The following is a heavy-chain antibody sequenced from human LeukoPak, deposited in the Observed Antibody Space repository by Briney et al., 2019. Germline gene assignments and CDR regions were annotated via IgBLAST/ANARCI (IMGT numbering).Heavy chain of an antibody. Sequence: GGSLRLSCAASGFTFSSYAIHGVRQAPGKGLDWVALISYEGSDLYYADSVKGRFTISRDNSKNTLYLQMNSLRPEDTAVYYCARGRYYYDTSGYFDYWGQGTLVTVSS. CDR1: GFTFSSYA. J-gene: IGHJ4*02. CDR2: ISYEGSDL. CDR3: ARGRYYYDTSGYFDY. V-gene: IGHV3-30*04. D-gene: IGHD3-22*01.